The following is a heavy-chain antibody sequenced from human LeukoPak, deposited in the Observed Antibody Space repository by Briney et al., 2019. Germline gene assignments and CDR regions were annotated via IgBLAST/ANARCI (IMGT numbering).Heavy chain of an antibody. Sequence: ASVKVSCKASGYTFTSYGISWVRQAPGQGLEWMGWISAYNGNTNYAQKFQGRVTMTRDTSISTAYMELSRLRSDDTAVYYCARDLERNLQQQLGNWGQGTLVTVSS. D-gene: IGHD6-13*01. CDR1: GYTFTSYG. CDR3: ARDLERNLQQQLGN. V-gene: IGHV1-18*01. J-gene: IGHJ4*02. CDR2: ISAYNGNT.